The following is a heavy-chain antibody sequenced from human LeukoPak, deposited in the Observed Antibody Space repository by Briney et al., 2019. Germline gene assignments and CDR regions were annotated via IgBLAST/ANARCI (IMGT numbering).Heavy chain of an antibody. D-gene: IGHD3-22*01. J-gene: IGHJ4*02. Sequence: GGSLRLSCAGSGFTFDDYAMHWVRQAPRKGLEWVSGISWNSGSIGYADSVKGRFTISRDNAKNSLYLQMNSLRAEDTALYYCAKDIGYYYDSSGYYSAFDYWGQGTLVTVSS. CDR1: GFTFDDYA. CDR2: ISWNSGSI. V-gene: IGHV3-9*01. CDR3: AKDIGYYYDSSGYYSAFDY.